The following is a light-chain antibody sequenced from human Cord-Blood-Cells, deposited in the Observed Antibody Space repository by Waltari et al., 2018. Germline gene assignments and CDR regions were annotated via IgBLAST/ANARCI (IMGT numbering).Light chain of an antibody. J-gene: IGKJ4*01. Sequence: DIQMTQSPSSLSASVGDRVTITCRASQSISSYLNWYQQKPGKAPKLLIYAASSLQSGVPSRFSGSGSGTDFTLTISSLQPEDFATYFCQKSYSTPFAFGGRTEVEIK. V-gene: IGKV1-39*01. CDR2: AAS. CDR3: QKSYSTPFA. CDR1: QSISSY.